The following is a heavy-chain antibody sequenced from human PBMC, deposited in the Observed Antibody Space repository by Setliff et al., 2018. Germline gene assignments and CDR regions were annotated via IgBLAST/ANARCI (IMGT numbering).Heavy chain of an antibody. V-gene: IGHV1-18*01. CDR1: GYTFSASI. D-gene: IGHD2-8*01. CDR3: SRLVRYCTTTTCQTLSGGEH. CDR2: IAVYTGKT. Sequence: GASVKVSCKASGYTFSASIVSWVRQAPGQGLEWMGWIAVYTGKTYSAQKFQGRLTMTTDKSTNMAYLDLRGLRLDDTAIYYCSRLVRYCTTTTCQTLSGGEHWGPGTLGTVSS. J-gene: IGHJ1*01.